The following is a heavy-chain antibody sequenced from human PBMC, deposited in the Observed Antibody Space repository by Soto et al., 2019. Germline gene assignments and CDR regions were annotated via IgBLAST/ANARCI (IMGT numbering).Heavy chain of an antibody. V-gene: IGHV4-61*01. CDR2: IYYSGST. CDR1: GGSVSSGSYY. D-gene: IGHD3-10*01. J-gene: IGHJ4*02. CDR3: ARSPKGLGNFDY. Sequence: SETLSLTCTVSGGSVSSGSYYWSWIRQPPGKGLEWIGYIYYSGSTNYNPSLKSRVTISVDTSKNQFSLKLSSVTAADTAVYYCARSPKGLGNFDYWGQGTLVTVSS.